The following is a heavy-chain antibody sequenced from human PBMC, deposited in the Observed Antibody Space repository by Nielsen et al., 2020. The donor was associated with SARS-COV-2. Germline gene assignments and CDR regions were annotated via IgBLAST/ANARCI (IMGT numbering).Heavy chain of an antibody. CDR2: IRSKANSYAT. CDR3: TILSRMDV. CDR1: GFTFSGSA. V-gene: IGHV3-73*01. Sequence: GESLKFSCAASGFTFSGSAMHWVRQASGKGLEWVGRIRSKANSYATAYAASVKGRFTISRDDSKNTAYLQMNSLKTEDTAVYYCTILSRMDVWGQGTTVTVSS. J-gene: IGHJ6*02.